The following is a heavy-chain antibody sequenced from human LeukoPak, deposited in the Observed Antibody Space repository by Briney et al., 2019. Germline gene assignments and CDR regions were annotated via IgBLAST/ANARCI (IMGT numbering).Heavy chain of an antibody. V-gene: IGHV3-23*01. Sequence: PGGSLRLSCATSGFIFSHHGMNWVRQAPGKGLEWVSGIRADAVTTYYADSVKGRFIISRDNSKNTVYLQMNSLSAEDAAVYYCAKDPYASADYYYYYYMDVWGKGTTVTVSS. CDR2: IRADAVTT. CDR3: AKDPYASADYYYYYYMDV. J-gene: IGHJ6*03. CDR1: GFIFSHHG.